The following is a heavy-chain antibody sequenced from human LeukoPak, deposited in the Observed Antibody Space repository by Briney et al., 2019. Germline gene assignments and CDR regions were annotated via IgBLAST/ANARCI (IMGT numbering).Heavy chain of an antibody. CDR1: GFTVSNNY. V-gene: IGHV3-66*04. D-gene: IGHD5-18*01. Sequence: TGGSLRLSCAASGFTVSNNYMSWVRQAPGKGLEWVSMIHSGGSTYYADSVKGRFTISRDNSKNTLDLQMNSLRAEDTAVYYCARRGHGYGSPFDYWGQGTLVTVSS. J-gene: IGHJ4*02. CDR3: ARRGHGYGSPFDY. CDR2: IHSGGST.